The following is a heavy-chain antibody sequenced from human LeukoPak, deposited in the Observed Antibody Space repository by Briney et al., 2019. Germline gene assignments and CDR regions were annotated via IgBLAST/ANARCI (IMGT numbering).Heavy chain of an antibody. D-gene: IGHD6-19*01. CDR2: ISAYNGNT. Sequence: GASVKVSCKTSGYTFTSYGISWVRQAPGQGLERMGWISAYNGNTNYAQKLQGRVTMTTDTSTSTAYMELRSLRSDDTAVYYCARATAVAGPKGWFDPWGQGTLVTVSS. CDR3: ARATAVAGPKGWFDP. V-gene: IGHV1-18*01. CDR1: GYTFTSYG. J-gene: IGHJ5*02.